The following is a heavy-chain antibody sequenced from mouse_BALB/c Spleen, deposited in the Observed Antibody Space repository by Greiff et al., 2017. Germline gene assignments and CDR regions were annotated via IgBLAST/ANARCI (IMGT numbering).Heavy chain of an antibody. Sequence: KQPGSELVRPGASVKLSCKASGYTFTSYWMHWVKQRPGQGLEWIGNIYPGSGSTNYDEKFKSKATLTVDTSSSTAYMQLSSLTSEDSAVYYCTRAGAYWGQGTTLTVSS. CDR1: GYTFTSYW. J-gene: IGHJ2*01. CDR3: TRAGAY. V-gene: IGHV1S22*01. CDR2: IYPGSGST. D-gene: IGHD4-1*01.